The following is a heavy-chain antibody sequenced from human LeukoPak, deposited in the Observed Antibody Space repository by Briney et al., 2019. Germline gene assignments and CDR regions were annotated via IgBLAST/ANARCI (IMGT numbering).Heavy chain of an antibody. CDR1: GGSISSYY. CDR3: ARGSRELYYFDY. D-gene: IGHD1-7*01. V-gene: IGHV4-59*01. Sequence: SESLSLTCTVSGGSISSYYWSWIRQPPGKGLEWIGYIYYSGSTKYSPSLKSRVTISVDASKTQFSLKLNSVTAADTAVYYCARGSRELYYFDYWGQGTLATVSS. CDR2: IYYSGST. J-gene: IGHJ4*02.